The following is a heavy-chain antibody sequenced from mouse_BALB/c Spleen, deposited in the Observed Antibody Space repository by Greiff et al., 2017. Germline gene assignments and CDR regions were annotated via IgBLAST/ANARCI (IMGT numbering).Heavy chain of an antibody. J-gene: IGHJ2*01. CDR2: INPSSGYT. CDR3: ARWEYYGSNFDY. V-gene: IGHV1-4*01. Sequence: QVQLKQSGAELARPGASVKMSCKASGYTFTSYTMHWVKQRPGQGLEWIGYINPSSGYTNYNQKFKDKATLTADKSSSTAYMQLSSLTSEDSAVYYCARWEYYGSNFDYWGQGTTLTVSS. D-gene: IGHD1-1*01. CDR1: GYTFTSYT.